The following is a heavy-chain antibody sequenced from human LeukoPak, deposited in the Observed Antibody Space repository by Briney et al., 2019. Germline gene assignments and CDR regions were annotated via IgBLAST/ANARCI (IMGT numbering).Heavy chain of an antibody. J-gene: IGHJ5*02. CDR1: GFTFSSSA. D-gene: IGHD3-10*01. CDR2: IVVGSGNT. V-gene: IGHV1-58*01. CDR3: ATLGNYGSGSYYLRA. Sequence: SVKVSCKASGFTFSSSAVQWVRQARGQRLEGVGWIVVGSGNTNYAQKFQERVTITRDMSTSTAYMELSSLRSEDTAVYYCATLGNYGSGSYYLRAWGQGTLVTVSS.